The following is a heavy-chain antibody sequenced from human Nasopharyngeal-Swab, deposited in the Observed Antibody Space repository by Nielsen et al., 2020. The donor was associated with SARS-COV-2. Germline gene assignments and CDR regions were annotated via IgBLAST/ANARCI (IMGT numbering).Heavy chain of an antibody. J-gene: IGHJ4*02. CDR2: IDLRGFAT. D-gene: IGHD6-19*01. CDR1: GFSFSDYW. Sequence: GGSLRLSCAASGFSFSDYWMHWFRQSPGQGLVGVSRIDLRGFATPYADSLKGRFPISRDNAKNTLYLQMTSLRAEDTAIYYCVRGSSDWNGLDYWGQGTLVTVSS. V-gene: IGHV3-74*01. CDR3: VRGSSDWNGLDY.